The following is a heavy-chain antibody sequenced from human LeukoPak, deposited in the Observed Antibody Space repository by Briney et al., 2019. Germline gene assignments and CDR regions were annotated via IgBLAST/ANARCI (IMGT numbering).Heavy chain of an antibody. D-gene: IGHD2-8*01. CDR1: GFIFDDYV. CDR2: ISWNSGSI. J-gene: IGHJ4*02. CDR3: AANFDF. V-gene: IGHV3-9*01. Sequence: GRSLRLSCAASGFIFDDYVMHWVRQAPGKGLEWVSGISWNSGSIGYADSVKGRFTISRDNSKNTLYLEMNSLRAEDTAVYYCAANFDFWGQGTLVTVSS.